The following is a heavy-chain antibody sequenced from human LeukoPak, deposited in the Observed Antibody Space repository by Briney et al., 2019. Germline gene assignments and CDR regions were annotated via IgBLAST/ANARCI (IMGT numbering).Heavy chain of an antibody. CDR2: INHSGST. V-gene: IGHV4-34*01. D-gene: IGHD1-26*01. CDR3: ARLIVGARSYDY. J-gene: IGHJ4*02. CDR1: GGSFSGYY. Sequence: SETLSLTCAVYGGSFSGYYWGWIRQPPGKGLEWIGEINHSGSTNYNPSLKSRVTISVDTSKNQFSLKLSSVTAADTAVYYCARLIVGARSYDYWGQGTLVTVSS.